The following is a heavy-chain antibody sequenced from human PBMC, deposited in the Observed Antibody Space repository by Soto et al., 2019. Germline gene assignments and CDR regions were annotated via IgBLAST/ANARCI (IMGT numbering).Heavy chain of an antibody. J-gene: IGHJ4*02. CDR1: GFTFSDYY. CDR3: ARAGYSSGWVDY. Sequence: SLRLSCAASGFTFSDYYMTWIRQAPGKGLEWVSYISSSGSHRFYADSVKGRFTISRDNDKNSLYVQLNSLRAEDTAMYYCARAGYSSGWVDYWGQGTLVTVSS. V-gene: IGHV3-11*01. CDR2: ISSSGSHR. D-gene: IGHD6-19*01.